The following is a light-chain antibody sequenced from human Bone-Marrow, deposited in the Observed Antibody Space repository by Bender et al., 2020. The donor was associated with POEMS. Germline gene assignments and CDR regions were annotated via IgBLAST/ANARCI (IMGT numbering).Light chain of an antibody. CDR3: GSYAGNNNVV. Sequence: SALTQPPSASGSPGQSVTISCTGTSSDVGGFDYVSWYQQHPGKAPRLLIYEVNKRPSGVPDRFSGYKSGTTASLTVSGLQAEDEAEYFCGSYAGNNNVVFGTGTQVPVL. CDR1: SSDVGGFDY. V-gene: IGLV2-8*01. CDR2: EVN. J-gene: IGLJ1*01.